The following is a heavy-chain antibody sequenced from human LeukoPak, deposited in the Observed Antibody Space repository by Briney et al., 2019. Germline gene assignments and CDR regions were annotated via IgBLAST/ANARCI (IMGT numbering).Heavy chain of an antibody. D-gene: IGHD2-21*01. Sequence: GASVKVSCKASGYTFTGYYMHWVRQAPGQGLEWMGWINPNSGGTNSAQKFQGRVTMTRDTSISTAYMELSRLTSDDTAVYYCARVGVMIRRADDAFDIWGQGTMVTVSS. V-gene: IGHV1-2*02. CDR2: INPNSGGT. J-gene: IGHJ3*02. CDR1: GYTFTGYY. CDR3: ARVGVMIRRADDAFDI.